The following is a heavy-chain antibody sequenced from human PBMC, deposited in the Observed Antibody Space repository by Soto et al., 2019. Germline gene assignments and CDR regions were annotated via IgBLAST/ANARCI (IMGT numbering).Heavy chain of an antibody. J-gene: IGHJ3*02. D-gene: IGHD2-8*01. Sequence: GESLKISCXATGYSFTNYWIGWVRQVPGKGLEWMGTIYPGDSDTRYGPAFEGQVTISADKSISTAYLQWSSLKASDTAMYYCVCVTSCTNGVCYYDAFDIWGQGTMVTVSS. CDR2: IYPGDSDT. CDR1: GYSFTNYW. V-gene: IGHV5-51*01. CDR3: VCVTSCTNGVCYYDAFDI.